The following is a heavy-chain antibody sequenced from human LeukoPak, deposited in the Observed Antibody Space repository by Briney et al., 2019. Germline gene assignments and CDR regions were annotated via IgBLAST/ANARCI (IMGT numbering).Heavy chain of an antibody. CDR2: IDPSDSYT. J-gene: IGHJ4*02. Sequence: GGSLRLSCAASGFTFSSYWMSWVRQTPGKGLEWLGRIDPSDSYTTYSPSFQGHVTISADKSITTAYLQWNSLKASDTAMYYCARHGYCGGDCYSDYWGQGTLVTVSS. D-gene: IGHD2-21*02. CDR1: GFTFSSYW. V-gene: IGHV5-10-1*01. CDR3: ARHGYCGGDCYSDY.